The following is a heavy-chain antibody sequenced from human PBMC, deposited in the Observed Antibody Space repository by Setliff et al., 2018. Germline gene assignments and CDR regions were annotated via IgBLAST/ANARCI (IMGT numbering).Heavy chain of an antibody. D-gene: IGHD5-12*01. CDR3: ARHVKVATEYFDC. V-gene: IGHV4-39*01. Sequence: PSETLSLTCTVSGGSISSGSDYWAWIRQPPGKGLEWLGTVYHRGGTYYNPSLKSRVTMSVDTSKNLFSLKLNSVTAADTALYYCARHVKVATEYFDCWGQGALVTVSS. CDR1: GGSISSGSDY. CDR2: VYHRGGT. J-gene: IGHJ4*02.